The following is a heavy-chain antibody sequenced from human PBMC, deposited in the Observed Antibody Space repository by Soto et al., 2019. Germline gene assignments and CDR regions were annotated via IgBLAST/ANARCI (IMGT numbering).Heavy chain of an antibody. CDR2: IYYSGST. Sequence: SETLSLTCTVSGGSISSGGYYWSWIRQHPGKGLEWIGYIYYSGSTYYNPSLKSRVTISVDTSKNQFSLKLTSVTAADTAVYYCARAPHGSGGYYKVGRRNWFDPWGQGTLVTVSS. J-gene: IGHJ5*02. V-gene: IGHV4-31*03. D-gene: IGHD3-10*01. CDR1: GGSISSGGYY. CDR3: ARAPHGSGGYYKVGRRNWFDP.